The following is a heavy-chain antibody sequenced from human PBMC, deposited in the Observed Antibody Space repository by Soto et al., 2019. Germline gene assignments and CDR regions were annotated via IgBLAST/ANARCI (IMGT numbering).Heavy chain of an antibody. Sequence: ASVKVSCKTSGYTFSSIGITWVRQAPGQGLEWMGWISPHKDDTYYAQRLQGRVTMTTDTSTNTAYMELRSLRSDDTAVYFCARDLDGSGSYFTNYWGPGTLVTVSS. D-gene: IGHD3-10*01. J-gene: IGHJ4*02. CDR3: ARDLDGSGSYFTNY. CDR1: GYTFSSIG. CDR2: ISPHKDDT. V-gene: IGHV1-18*01.